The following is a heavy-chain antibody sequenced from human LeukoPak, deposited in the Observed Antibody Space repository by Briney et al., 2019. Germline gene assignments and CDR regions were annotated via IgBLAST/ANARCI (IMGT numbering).Heavy chain of an antibody. CDR2: IYSGGST. CDR1: GFTVSSNY. D-gene: IGHD3-10*01. CDR3: ARVAALMVRGVKYFDY. V-gene: IGHV3-66*01. J-gene: IGHJ4*02. Sequence: PGGSLRLSCAASGFTVSSNYMSWVRQAPGKGLEWVSVIYSGGSTYYADSVKGRFTISRDNSKNTLYLQMNSLRAEDTAVYYCARVAALMVRGVKYFDYWGQGTLVTVSS.